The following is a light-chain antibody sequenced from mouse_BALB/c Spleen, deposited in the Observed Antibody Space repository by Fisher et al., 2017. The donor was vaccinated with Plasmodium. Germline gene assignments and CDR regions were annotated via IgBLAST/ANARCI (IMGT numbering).Light chain of an antibody. CDR3: WQGTHFPRT. J-gene: IGKJ1*01. CDR1: QSLLHSYGDTY. V-gene: IGKV1-110*01. CDR2: KVS. Sequence: DIVMTQTTLSLPVSLGDQASISCRSSQSLLHSYGDTYLHWYLQKPGQSPKLLIYKVSNRFSGVPDRFTGSGSGTDFTLKISRVEAEDLGVYYCWQGTHFPRTFGGGTKLEIK.